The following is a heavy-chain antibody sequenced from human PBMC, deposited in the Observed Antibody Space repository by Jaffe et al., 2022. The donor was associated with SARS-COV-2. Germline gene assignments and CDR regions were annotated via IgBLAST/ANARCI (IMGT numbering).Heavy chain of an antibody. CDR2: IYHSGST. Sequence: QVQLQESGPGLVKPSETLSLTCTVSGYSISSGYYWGWIRQPPGKGLEWIGSIYHSGSTYYNPSLKSRVTISVDTSKNQFSLKLSSVTAADTAVYYCARDGGGSSWYRVNDYWGQGTLVTVSS. D-gene: IGHD6-13*01. V-gene: IGHV4-38-2*02. CDR1: GYSISSGYY. J-gene: IGHJ4*02. CDR3: ARDGGGSSWYRVNDY.